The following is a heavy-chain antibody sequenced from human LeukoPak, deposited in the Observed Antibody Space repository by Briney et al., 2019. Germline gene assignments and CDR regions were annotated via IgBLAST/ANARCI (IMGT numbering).Heavy chain of an antibody. CDR1: GFTFSNSW. CDR3: ATYSILNAREFRY. D-gene: IGHD4-11*01. Sequence: GGSLRLSCAGSGFTFSNSWMGWVRKAPGKGLEWVANVQHIGGETYYVDSVKGRFTISRDNAKNSVYLQMNSLGADDTAVYYCATYSILNAREFRYWGQGTLVTVTS. CDR2: VQHIGGET. J-gene: IGHJ1*01. V-gene: IGHV3-7*01.